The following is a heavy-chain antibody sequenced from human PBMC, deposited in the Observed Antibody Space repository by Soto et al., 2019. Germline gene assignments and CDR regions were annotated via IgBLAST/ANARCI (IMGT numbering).Heavy chain of an antibody. CDR2: MNPNSGNT. CDR1: GYTFTSYD. CDR3: ARPNIAAAGTVYYYYMDV. V-gene: IGHV1-8*01. D-gene: IGHD6-13*01. Sequence: ASVKASCKASGYTFTSYDINWVRQATGQGLEWMGWMNPNSGNTGYAQKFQGRVTMTRNTSISTAYMELSSLRSEDTAVYYCARPNIAAAGTVYYYYMDVWGKGTTVTVSS. J-gene: IGHJ6*03.